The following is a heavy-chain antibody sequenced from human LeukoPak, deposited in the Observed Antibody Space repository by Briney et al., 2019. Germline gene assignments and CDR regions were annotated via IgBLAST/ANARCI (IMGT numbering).Heavy chain of an antibody. Sequence: GGSLRLSCAASGFTFSSCWMTWVRQAPGKGLEWVASIVEDGSQKYYVDSVKGRFTISRDNAKDSLYLQMNSLEAEDTAVYYCARDVIGGDTLDSWGQGTLVTVSS. V-gene: IGHV3-7*01. D-gene: IGHD2-21*02. CDR3: ARDVIGGDTLDS. CDR2: IVEDGSQK. CDR1: GFTFSSCW. J-gene: IGHJ4*02.